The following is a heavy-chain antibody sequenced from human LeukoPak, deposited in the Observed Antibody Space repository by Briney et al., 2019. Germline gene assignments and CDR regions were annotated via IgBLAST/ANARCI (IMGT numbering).Heavy chain of an antibody. CDR2: IYSGGST. J-gene: IGHJ6*03. CDR3: ARRDYSNYSGRGYYYYMDV. D-gene: IGHD4-11*01. V-gene: IGHV3-53*01. CDR1: GFTVSSNY. Sequence: GGSLRLSCAASGFTVSSNYMSWVRQAPGKGLEWVSVIYSGGSTYYAGSVKGRFTISRDNSKNTLYLQMNSLRAEDTAVYYCARRDYSNYSGRGYYYYMDVWGKGTTVTVSS.